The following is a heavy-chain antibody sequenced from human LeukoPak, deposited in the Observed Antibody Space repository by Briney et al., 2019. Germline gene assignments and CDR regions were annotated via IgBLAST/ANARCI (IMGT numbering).Heavy chain of an antibody. D-gene: IGHD5-18*01. Sequence: ASVKVSCKASGYTFTSYGISWVRQAPGQGLEWMGWISAYNGNTNYAQKFQGRVTMTRDTSISTAYMELSRLRSDDTAVYYCARVSGYSYGSRADYWGQGTLVTVSS. CDR1: GYTFTSYG. CDR2: ISAYNGNT. CDR3: ARVSGYSYGSRADY. V-gene: IGHV1-18*01. J-gene: IGHJ4*02.